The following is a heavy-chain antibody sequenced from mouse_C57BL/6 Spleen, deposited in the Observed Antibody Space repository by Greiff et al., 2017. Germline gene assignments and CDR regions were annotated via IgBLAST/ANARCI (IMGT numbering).Heavy chain of an antibody. D-gene: IGHD2-2*01. CDR2: IDPSDSYT. CDR1: GYTFTSYW. J-gene: IGHJ4*01. Sequence: QVQLQQPGAELVKPGASVKLSCKASGYTFTSYWMQWVKQRPGQGLEWIGEIDPSDSYTNYNQKFKGKATLTVDTSSSTAYMQLSSLTSEDSAVYYCARRGYGYDEDGSMDYWGQGTSVTVSS. V-gene: IGHV1-50*01. CDR3: ARRGYGYDEDGSMDY.